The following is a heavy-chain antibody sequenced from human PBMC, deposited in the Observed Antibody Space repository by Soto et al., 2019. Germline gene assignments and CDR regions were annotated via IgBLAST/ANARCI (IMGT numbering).Heavy chain of an antibody. CDR2: ITGSGATT. Sequence: GGSLRLSCAASGFTFSSNAINWVRQAPGKGLEWVSSITGSGATTYYTDSVRGRFIISRDNAKNTLFLQMNSLRAEDTAVYYCARENYDFWSGYYLDYWGQGTLVTVSS. J-gene: IGHJ4*02. V-gene: IGHV3-23*01. D-gene: IGHD3-3*01. CDR1: GFTFSSNA. CDR3: ARENYDFWSGYYLDY.